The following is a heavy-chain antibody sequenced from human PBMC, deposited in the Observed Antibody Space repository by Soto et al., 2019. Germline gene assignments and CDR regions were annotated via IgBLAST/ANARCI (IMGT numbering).Heavy chain of an antibody. Sequence: QVQLVESGGGVVQPGTSLRLSCVATGFTFSDYGIHWVRQAPGRGLEWVAVIWHDGSQKYLADSVRGRFTISRDTSKNTVYLQMNRLRAEDTAVYFCEGRDDPFHVWGQGTSVTVSS. CDR2: IWHDGSQK. J-gene: IGHJ3*01. V-gene: IGHV3-33*01. CDR3: EGRDDPFHV. CDR1: GFTFSDYG.